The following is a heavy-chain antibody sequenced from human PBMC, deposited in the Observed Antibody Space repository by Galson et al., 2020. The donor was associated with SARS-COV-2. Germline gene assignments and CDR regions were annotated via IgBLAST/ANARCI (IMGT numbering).Heavy chain of an antibody. CDR3: TRFVEGANYFDY. V-gene: IGHV3-73*01. D-gene: IGHD1-1*01. CDR1: GFVFSGSA. J-gene: IGHJ4*02. Sequence: GGSLRLSCAASGFVFSGSALHWVRQASGIGLQWVGRISSKANNYATAYGASVKDRFTIFRDDSKNTAYVEMHNLKTEDTAVYYCTRFVEGANYFDYWGQGALVTVSS. CDR2: ISSKANNYAT.